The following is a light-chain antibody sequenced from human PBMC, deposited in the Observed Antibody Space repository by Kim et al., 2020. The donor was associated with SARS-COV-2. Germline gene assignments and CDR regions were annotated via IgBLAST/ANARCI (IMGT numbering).Light chain of an antibody. CDR1: QGISSY. Sequence: DIQMTQSPSAMSASVGDRVTITCRASQGISSYLAWFQQKPGQVPKRVIYAASTLQSGVPSRFSGSGSGTEFTLTISSLQPEDFATYYCLQHDSYPLTFGGGTKVDIK. CDR3: LQHDSYPLT. J-gene: IGKJ4*01. V-gene: IGKV1-17*03. CDR2: AAS.